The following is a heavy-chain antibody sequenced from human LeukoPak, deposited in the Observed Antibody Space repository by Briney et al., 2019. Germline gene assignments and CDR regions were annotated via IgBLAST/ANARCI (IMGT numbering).Heavy chain of an antibody. CDR1: GYTFTSYY. CDR3: ARDNSVGDNAWWFDP. V-gene: IGHV1-46*01. CDR2: INPTGGST. Sequence: ASVKVSCKASGYTFTSYYMHWVRQAPGQGLEWMGLINPTGGSTGHAQKFQGRVTVTRDMSTSTDYMELSSLRSEDTAIYYCARDNSVGDNAWWFDPWGQGTLVTVSS. J-gene: IGHJ5*02. D-gene: IGHD1-26*01.